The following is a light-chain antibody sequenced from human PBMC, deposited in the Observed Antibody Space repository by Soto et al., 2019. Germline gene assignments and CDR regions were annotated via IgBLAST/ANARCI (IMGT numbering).Light chain of an antibody. J-gene: IGKJ4*01. CDR2: AAS. Sequence: IQLTQSPSSLSASVGDSVTITCRASQGVSRYLSWYQQKPGRAPILLISAASTLQSGVPARFSGSGSGTDFTLSITSLQPEDVATYYFQQLNTYPVTFGGGTKVEIK. V-gene: IGKV1-9*01. CDR3: QQLNTYPVT. CDR1: QGVSRY.